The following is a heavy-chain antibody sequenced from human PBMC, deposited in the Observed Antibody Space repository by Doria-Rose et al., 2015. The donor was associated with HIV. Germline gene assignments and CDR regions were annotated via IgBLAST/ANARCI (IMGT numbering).Heavy chain of an antibody. Sequence: QVQLQESGPGLVKPSQTLSLTCNVSGDSISNDDYYWSWIRQPPGKGLEWIGYIYYTGSTHNNPSLKSRITISVDTSKNPFPLKLTFVTAADTAVYYCVRDGGRGGGSFAVWGQGTMVTVSS. CDR2: IYYTGST. D-gene: IGHD3-16*01. CDR3: VRDGGRGGGSFAV. CDR1: GDSISNDDYY. V-gene: IGHV4-30-4*01. J-gene: IGHJ3*01.